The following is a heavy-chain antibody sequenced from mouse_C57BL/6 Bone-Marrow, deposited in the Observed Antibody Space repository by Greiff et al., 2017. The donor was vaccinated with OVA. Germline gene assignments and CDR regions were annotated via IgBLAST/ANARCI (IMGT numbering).Heavy chain of an antibody. CDR3: ARRVLGLRAYYYAMDY. Sequence: DVHLVESGGGLVKPGGSLKLSCAASGFTFSDYGMHWVRQAPEKGLEWVAYISSGSSTIYYADTVKGRFTISRDNAKNTLFLQMTSLRAEDTAMYYCARRVLGLRAYYYAMDYWGQGTSVTVSS. CDR2: ISSGSSTI. CDR1: GFTFSDYG. V-gene: IGHV5-17*01. J-gene: IGHJ4*01. D-gene: IGHD2-2*01.